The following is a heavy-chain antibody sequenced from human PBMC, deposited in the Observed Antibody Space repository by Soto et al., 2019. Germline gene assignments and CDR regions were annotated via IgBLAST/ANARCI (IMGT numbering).Heavy chain of an antibody. Sequence: ASVKVSCKASGYTFTGYCMHWVRQAPGQGLEWMGWINPNSGGTNYAQKFQGRVTMTRDTSISTAYMELSRLRSDDTAVYYCARPGLNTAMVKNGNAFDIWGEGTMVTVSS. J-gene: IGHJ3*02. CDR2: INPNSGGT. CDR1: GYTFTGYC. V-gene: IGHV1-2*02. CDR3: ARPGLNTAMVKNGNAFDI. D-gene: IGHD5-18*01.